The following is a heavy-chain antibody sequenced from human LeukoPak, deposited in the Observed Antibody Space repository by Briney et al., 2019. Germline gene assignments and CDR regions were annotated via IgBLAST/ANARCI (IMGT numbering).Heavy chain of an antibody. Sequence: PGGSLRLSCEASGFTFTNYWMSWVRQAPGKGLEWVALISYNGGRKDYADSVKGRFTIDRDNSKNTVYLQMNSLRPDDTGIYSCVRQESRNYQYEGLDYWGQGNLVTVSS. CDR3: VRQESRNYQYEGLDY. V-gene: IGHV3-30*03. CDR2: ISYNGGRK. CDR1: GFTFTNYW. D-gene: IGHD3-16*01. J-gene: IGHJ4*02.